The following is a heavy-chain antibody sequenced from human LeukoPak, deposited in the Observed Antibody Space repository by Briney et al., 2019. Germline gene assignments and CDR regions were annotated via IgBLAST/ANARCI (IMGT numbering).Heavy chain of an antibody. J-gene: IGHJ3*02. D-gene: IGHD2/OR15-2a*01. V-gene: IGHV5-51*01. CDR1: GSRFTSYW. CDR2: IYPGDSDT. Sequence: GESLQISCKGSGSRFTSYWIGWVRHVPGKGLEYMGIIYPGDSDTRYSPSFQGQVTISADKSITTAYLQWSSLRASDTAMYYCARPANRGDAFDIWGQGTMVTVSS. CDR3: ARPANRGDAFDI.